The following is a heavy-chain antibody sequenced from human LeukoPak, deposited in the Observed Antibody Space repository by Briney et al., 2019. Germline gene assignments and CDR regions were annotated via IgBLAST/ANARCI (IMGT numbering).Heavy chain of an antibody. CDR2: IYSGGTT. Sequence: PGGSLRLSCAASGFTVSSNHMSWVRQAPGEGLKWVSIIYSGGTTYYADSVKGRFTISRDNSKTTLYLQMNTLRAEDTAVYYCARDADYGGSPDAFDVWGRGTIVTVSS. D-gene: IGHD4-23*01. CDR1: GFTVSSNH. J-gene: IGHJ3*01. V-gene: IGHV3-53*01. CDR3: ARDADYGGSPDAFDV.